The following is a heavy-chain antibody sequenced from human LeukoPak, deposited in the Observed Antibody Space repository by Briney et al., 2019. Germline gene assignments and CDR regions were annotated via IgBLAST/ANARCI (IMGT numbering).Heavy chain of an antibody. V-gene: IGHV3-21*01. CDR1: GFTFSSYS. D-gene: IGHD2/OR15-2a*01. Sequence: PGGSLRLSCAASGFTFSSYSMNWVRQAPGKGLEWVSSISSNSNYIYYADSVKGRFTISRDNAESSLYLQMNSLRAEDTAVYYCARGRVGILSPWGQGTLVTVSS. CDR3: ARGRVGILSP. CDR2: ISSNSNYI. J-gene: IGHJ5*02.